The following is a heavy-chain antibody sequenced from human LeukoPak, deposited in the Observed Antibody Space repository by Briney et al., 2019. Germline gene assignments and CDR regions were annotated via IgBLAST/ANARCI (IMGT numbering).Heavy chain of an antibody. CDR3: ARGNIVVVPAAIGGWGKPSKKATLYPEKYYMDV. V-gene: IGHV4-34*01. CDR2: INHSGST. CDR1: GGSFSGYY. Sequence: SETLSLTCAVYGGSFSGYYWSWIRQPPGKGLEWIGEINHSGSTNYNPSLKSRVTISVDTSKNQFSLKLSSVTAADTAVYYCARGNIVVVPAAIGGWGKPSKKATLYPEKYYMDVWGKGTTVTISS. D-gene: IGHD2-2*02. J-gene: IGHJ6*03.